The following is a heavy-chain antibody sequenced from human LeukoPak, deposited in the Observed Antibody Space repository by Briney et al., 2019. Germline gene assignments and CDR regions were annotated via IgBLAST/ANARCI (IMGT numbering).Heavy chain of an antibody. J-gene: IGHJ4*02. CDR3: ARESCSCGSCYYFDY. V-gene: IGHV1-46*01. CDR1: GYTFTRNF. D-gene: IGHD2-15*01. CDR2: FNPSGGSA. Sequence: ASVKVSCKASGYTFTRNFMHWVRQAPGPGIEWMGVFNPSGGSATYSQNFQGRVTMSRDTCTSTVYMEMGSLRSEDTAVYYCARESCSCGSCYYFDYWGQGTLVTVSS.